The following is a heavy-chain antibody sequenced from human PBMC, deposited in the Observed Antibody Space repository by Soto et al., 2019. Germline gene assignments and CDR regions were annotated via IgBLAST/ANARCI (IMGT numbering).Heavy chain of an antibody. CDR1: GGTFSSYA. J-gene: IGHJ4*02. CDR3: ASWVRGRTAGYFDY. CDR2: IIPIFGTA. Sequence: QVQLVQSGAEVKKPGSSVKVSCKASGGTFSSYAISWVRQSPGQGLEWMGGIIPIFGTANYAQKFQGRVTITADKSRSTAYMELSSLRSEDTAVYYCASWVRGRTAGYFDYWGQGTLVTVSS. D-gene: IGHD3-10*01. V-gene: IGHV1-69*06.